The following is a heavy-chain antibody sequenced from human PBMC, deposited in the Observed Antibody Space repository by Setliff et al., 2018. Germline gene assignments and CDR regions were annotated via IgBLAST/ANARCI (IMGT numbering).Heavy chain of an antibody. CDR1: GGTFSSYA. D-gene: IGHD3-3*01. V-gene: IGHV1-69*13. CDR3: ASSRDYNFWSGYYSPLDY. CDR2: IIPIFGTA. J-gene: IGHJ4*02. Sequence: SVKVSCKASGGTFSSYAISWVRQAPGQGLEWMGGIIPIFGTANYAQKFQGRVTITADESTSTAYMELSSLRPEDTAVYYCASSRDYNFWSGYYSPLDYWGQGTLVTVSS.